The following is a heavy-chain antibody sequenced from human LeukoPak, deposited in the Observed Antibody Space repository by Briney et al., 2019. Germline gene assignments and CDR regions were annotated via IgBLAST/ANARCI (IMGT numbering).Heavy chain of an antibody. J-gene: IGHJ4*02. Sequence: GGSLRLSCAASGFTFSDYAMNWVRQAPGKGLEGISYISSSSSNIYYADSVRGRFTISRDNAKNSLYLEMNSLRAEDTAVYYCANLFASSWSVDYWGRGTLVTVSS. CDR3: ANLFASSWSVDY. CDR2: ISSSSSNI. V-gene: IGHV3-48*04. CDR1: GFTFSDYA. D-gene: IGHD6-13*01.